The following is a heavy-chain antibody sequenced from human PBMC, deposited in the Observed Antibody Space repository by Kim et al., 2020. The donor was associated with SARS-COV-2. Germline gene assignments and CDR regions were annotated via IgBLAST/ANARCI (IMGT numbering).Heavy chain of an antibody. D-gene: IGHD2-15*01. Sequence: GGSLRLSCEASGFFLSTDSMHWVRQAPGKGLEWVSSISGDSRYIYYADSVRGRLTVSRDNAKRSLYLQMNGLGVDDMAVYYCASGPLQGGMDVWGQGTKVTVSS. J-gene: IGHJ6*02. CDR1: GFFLSTDS. CDR3: ASGPLQGGMDV. V-gene: IGHV3-21*01. CDR2: ISGDSRYI.